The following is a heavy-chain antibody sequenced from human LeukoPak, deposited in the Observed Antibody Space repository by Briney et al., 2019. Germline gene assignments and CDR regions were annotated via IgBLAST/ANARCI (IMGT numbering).Heavy chain of an antibody. CDR2: INHSGST. V-gene: IGHV4-34*01. Sequence: PSETLSLTCAVYGGSFSGYYWSWIRQPPGKGLEWIGEINHSGSTNYNPSLKSRVTISVDTSKNQFSLKLSSVTAADTAVYYCARGRVVPAAYFDYWGQGTLVTVS. CDR1: GGSFSGYY. J-gene: IGHJ4*02. D-gene: IGHD2-2*01. CDR3: ARGRVVPAAYFDY.